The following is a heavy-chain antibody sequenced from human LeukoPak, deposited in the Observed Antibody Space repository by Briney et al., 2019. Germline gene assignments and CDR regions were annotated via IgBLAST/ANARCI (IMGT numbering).Heavy chain of an antibody. D-gene: IGHD4-11*01. CDR3: ARQLGNYRPDQ. V-gene: IGHV5-51*01. Sequence: GGSLKISCKGSGYSFTSYWIGWVRQRPGKGLEWMGIIYPGDSDTRYSPSFEGQVTISADKSSSTAYLQWSSLKASDTAIYYCARQLGNYRPDQWGQGTLVTVSS. CDR1: GYSFTSYW. CDR2: IYPGDSDT. J-gene: IGHJ4*02.